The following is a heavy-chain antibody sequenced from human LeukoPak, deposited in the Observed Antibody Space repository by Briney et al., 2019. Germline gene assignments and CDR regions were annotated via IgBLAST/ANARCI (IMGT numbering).Heavy chain of an antibody. V-gene: IGHV4-31*03. CDR2: IYYSGST. D-gene: IGHD3-3*01. J-gene: IGHJ4*02. Sequence: PSETLSLTCTVSGGSISSGGYYWSWIRQHPGKGLEWIGYIYYSGSTYYNPSLKSRVTISVDTSKNQFSLKLSSVTAADTAVYYRARITIFGGGYWGQGTLVTVSS. CDR3: ARITIFGGGY. CDR1: GGSISSGGYY.